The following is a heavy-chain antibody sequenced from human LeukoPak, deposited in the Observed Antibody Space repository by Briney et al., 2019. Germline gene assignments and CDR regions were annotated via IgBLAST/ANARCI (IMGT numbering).Heavy chain of an antibody. V-gene: IGHV4-34*01. J-gene: IGHJ5*02. CDR1: GGSFSGYY. D-gene: IGHD2-2*01. CDR3: ARNVGYCSSTSCPSS. CDR2: INHSGST. Sequence: SETLSLTCAVYGGSFSGYYWSWIRQPPGKGLEWIGEINHSGSTNYNPSLKSRVTISVDTSKNQFSLKLSSVTAADTAVYYCARNVGYCSSTSCPSSWGQGTPVTVSS.